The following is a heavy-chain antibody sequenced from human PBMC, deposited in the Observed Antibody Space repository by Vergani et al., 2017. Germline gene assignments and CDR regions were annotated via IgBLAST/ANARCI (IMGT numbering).Heavy chain of an antibody. D-gene: IGHD3-10*01. V-gene: IGHV1-46*01. CDR2: INPSGGST. Sequence: QVQLVQSGAEVKKPGASVKVSCKASGYTFTSYYLHWVRPAPGQGLEWMGIINPSGGSTSYAQKFQGRVTMTRDTSTSTVYMELSSLRSEDTAVYYCARVRGAYDAFDIWGQGTMVTVSS. CDR3: ARVRGAYDAFDI. CDR1: GYTFTSYY. J-gene: IGHJ3*02.